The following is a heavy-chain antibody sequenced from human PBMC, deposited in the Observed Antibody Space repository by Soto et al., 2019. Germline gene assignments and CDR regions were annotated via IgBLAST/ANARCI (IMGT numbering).Heavy chain of an antibody. V-gene: IGHV1-69*01. J-gene: IGHJ4*02. CDR2: IITIFGTA. Sequence: QVQLVQSGAEVKKPGSSVKVSCKASGGTFSSYAISWVRQAPGQGLEWMGGIITIFGTANYAQKFQGRVTLSADQSTSTAYMELSSLRSEDTAVYYCARGGSYQNVFDYWGQGNLGTVSS. CDR3: ARGGSYQNVFDY. D-gene: IGHD1-26*01. CDR1: GGTFSSYA.